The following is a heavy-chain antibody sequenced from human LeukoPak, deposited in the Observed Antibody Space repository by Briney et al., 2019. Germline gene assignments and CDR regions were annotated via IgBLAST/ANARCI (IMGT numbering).Heavy chain of an antibody. J-gene: IGHJ4*02. CDR2: IYPGDSRT. CDR1: GYTFSNYW. D-gene: IGHD5-24*01. Sequence: GESLKISCKGFGYTFSNYWIGWVRQMPGKGLEWMGLIYPGDSRTRYTPSFQGHVTISADKSISSVYLQWSSLQASDTAMYYCARHTDGYNPLDFWGQGTLVTVSS. CDR3: ARHTDGYNPLDF. V-gene: IGHV5-51*01.